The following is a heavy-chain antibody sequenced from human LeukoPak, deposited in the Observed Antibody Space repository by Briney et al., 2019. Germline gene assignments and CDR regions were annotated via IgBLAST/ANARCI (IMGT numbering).Heavy chain of an antibody. CDR2: ISYDGSNK. V-gene: IGHV3-30*03. CDR1: GFTFSSYG. D-gene: IGHD3-22*01. CDR3: ARFYGKGGYYGRHDY. J-gene: IGHJ4*02. Sequence: GGSLRLSCAASGFTFSSYGMHWVRQAPGKGLEWVAVISYDGSNKYYADSVKGRFTISRDNSKNTLYLQMNSLRAEDTAVYYCARFYGKGGYYGRHDYWGQGTLVTVS.